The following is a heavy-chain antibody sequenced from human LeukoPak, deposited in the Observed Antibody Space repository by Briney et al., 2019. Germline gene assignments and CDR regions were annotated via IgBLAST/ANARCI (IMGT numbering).Heavy chain of an antibody. CDR1: GFTFSSYA. V-gene: IGHV3-23*01. CDR2: ISGSGGST. J-gene: IGHJ6*04. D-gene: IGHD6-13*01. CDR3: AKVVGIAAAGTPYYYYGMDV. Sequence: GGSLRLSCAASGFTFSSYAMSWVRQAPGKGLEWVSAISGSGGSTYYADSVKGRFTISRDNSKNTLYLRMNSLRAEDTAVYYCAKVVGIAAAGTPYYYYGMDVWGKGTTVTVSS.